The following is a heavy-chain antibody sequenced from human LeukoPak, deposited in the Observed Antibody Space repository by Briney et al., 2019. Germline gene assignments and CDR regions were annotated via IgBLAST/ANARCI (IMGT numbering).Heavy chain of an antibody. D-gene: IGHD1-26*01. V-gene: IGHV1-2*02. CDR3: ARETHYSGSYYDY. CDR2: INPDRGGT. Sequence: GASVKVSCKTSGFTFTDYYLHWVRQAPGQGLEWMGWINPDRGGTTYAQRFQGRVTMTRDTSISTAYMELSRLTSADTAVYYCARETHYSGSYYDYWGQGTLVTVSS. CDR1: GFTFTDYY. J-gene: IGHJ4*02.